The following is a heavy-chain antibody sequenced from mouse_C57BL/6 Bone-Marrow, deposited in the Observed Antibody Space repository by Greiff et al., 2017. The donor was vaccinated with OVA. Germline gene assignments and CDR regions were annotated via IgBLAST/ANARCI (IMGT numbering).Heavy chain of an antibody. D-gene: IGHD2-5*01. CDR2: FHPYNDDT. Sequence: QVHVKQSGAELVKPGASVKMSCKASGYTFTTYPIEWMKQNHGKSLEWIGNFHPYNDDTKYNEKFKGKATLTVEKSSSTVYLELSRLTSDDSAVYDCARGEYSNYGGFAYWGQGTLVTVSA. CDR1: GYTFTTYP. CDR3: ARGEYSNYGGFAY. V-gene: IGHV1-47*01. J-gene: IGHJ3*01.